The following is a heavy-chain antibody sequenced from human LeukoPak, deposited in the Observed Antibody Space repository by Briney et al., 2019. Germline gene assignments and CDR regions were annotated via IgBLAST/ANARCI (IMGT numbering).Heavy chain of an antibody. D-gene: IGHD5-12*01. CDR3: ARSRGVSGSTFMVY. Sequence: GSLRLSGAASGFTFSSYSMNWVRQAPGKGLEWVSYISSSSSTIYYADSVKGRFTISRDNAKNSLYLQMNSLRAEDTAVYYCARSRGVSGSTFMVYWGQGTLVTVSS. CDR2: ISSSSSTI. J-gene: IGHJ4*02. V-gene: IGHV3-48*04. CDR1: GFTFSSYS.